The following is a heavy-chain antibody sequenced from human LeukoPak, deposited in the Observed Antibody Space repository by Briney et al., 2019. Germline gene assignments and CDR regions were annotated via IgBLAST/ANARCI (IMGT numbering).Heavy chain of an antibody. J-gene: IGHJ3*02. CDR3: VKGKDLYGALDI. CDR2: ISFDGTTK. CDR1: GFTVITSV. V-gene: IGHV3-30*18. D-gene: IGHD3-16*01. Sequence: GNSLRLSCAASGFTVITSVMHWVRQAPGKGLDWAAIISFDGTTKYYADSVKGRFTISRDNSKNTLFLQMDSLRVEDTAVYYCVKGKDLYGALDIWGQGTMVTVSS.